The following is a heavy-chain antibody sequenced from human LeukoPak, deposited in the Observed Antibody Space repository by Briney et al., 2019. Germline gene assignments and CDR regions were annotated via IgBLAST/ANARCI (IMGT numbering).Heavy chain of an antibody. CDR3: ARQLTSYFDY. D-gene: IGHD4-11*01. V-gene: IGHV4-39*01. CDR1: GGSISSSSYY. Sequence: SETLSLTCTVSGGSISSSSYYWGWIRQPPGKGLEWIGSTYYSGSTYYNPSLKSRVTISVDTSKNQFSLKLSSVTAADTAVYYCARQLTSYFDYWGQGTLVTVSS. J-gene: IGHJ4*02. CDR2: TYYSGST.